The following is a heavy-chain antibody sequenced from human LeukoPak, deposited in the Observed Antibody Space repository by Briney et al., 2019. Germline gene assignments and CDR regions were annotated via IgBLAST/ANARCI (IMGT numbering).Heavy chain of an antibody. D-gene: IGHD3-3*01. CDR1: GGSISSGGYS. CDR2: IYHSGST. J-gene: IGHJ4*02. V-gene: IGHV4-30-2*01. CDR3: ARERNDFWSGRGYFDY. Sequence: SETLSLTCAVSGGSISSGGYSWSWIRQPPGKGLEWTGYIYHSGSTYYNPSLKSRVTISVDRSKNQFSLKLSSVTAADTAVYYCARERNDFWSGRGYFDYWGQGTLVTVSS.